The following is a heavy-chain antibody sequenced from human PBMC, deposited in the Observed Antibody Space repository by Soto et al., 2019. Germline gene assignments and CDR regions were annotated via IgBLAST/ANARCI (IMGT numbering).Heavy chain of an antibody. Sequence: AGGSLRLSCAASGFTVSDNYMSWVRQAPGKGLEWVSIIFTGGNTYYADSVKGRFTISRHNSKNTLFLQMNSLRPEDTAVYYCARDQGGGYFDYWGQGSLVTVSS. CDR3: ARDQGGGYFDY. CDR2: IFTGGNT. V-gene: IGHV3-53*04. CDR1: GFTVSDNY. D-gene: IGHD6-13*01. J-gene: IGHJ4*02.